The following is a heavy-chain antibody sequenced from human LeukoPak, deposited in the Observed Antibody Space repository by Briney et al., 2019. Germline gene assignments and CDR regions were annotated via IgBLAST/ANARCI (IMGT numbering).Heavy chain of an antibody. D-gene: IGHD3-10*01. J-gene: IGHJ4*02. CDR1: GYTFTSYG. Sequence: GASVKVSCKASGYTFTSYGISWVRQAPGQGLEWMGWISAYNGNTNYAQKLQGRVTITTDTSTSTAYMELRSLRSDDTAVYYCARAAPHYYGSGSSQPFDYWGQGTLVTVSS. V-gene: IGHV1-18*01. CDR2: ISAYNGNT. CDR3: ARAAPHYYGSGSSQPFDY.